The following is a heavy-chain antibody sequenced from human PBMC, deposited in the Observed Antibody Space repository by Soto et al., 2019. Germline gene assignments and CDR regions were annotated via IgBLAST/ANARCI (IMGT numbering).Heavy chain of an antibody. CDR3: ATSLWRSDSWFDP. Sequence: PSETLSLTCTVSGGSISSNNHYWVWIRQPPGKGLEWIGTIYYKGRTYYNPSLKSRVTMSVDTSRNQFSLKLSSVTAADTAVFYCATSLWRSDSWFDPWGQGILVTVSS. D-gene: IGHD1-1*01. V-gene: IGHV4-39*01. CDR1: GGSISSNNHY. J-gene: IGHJ5*02. CDR2: IYYKGRT.